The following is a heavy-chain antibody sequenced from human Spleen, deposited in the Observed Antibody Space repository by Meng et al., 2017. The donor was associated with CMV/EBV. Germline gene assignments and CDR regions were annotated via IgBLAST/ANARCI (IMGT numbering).Heavy chain of an antibody. D-gene: IGHD2-8*02. CDR1: GFSFPDYF. Sequence: QVPLVQSGPEVKFPGASVKVSCNTAGFSFPDYFIHWVRQAPGQGLEWMGRLNPNTGGTKYAQKFQGRVTMARDTSISTAYMELSRVTSDDTAVYFCARAWATWCLDSWGQGTLVTVSS. J-gene: IGHJ4*02. CDR2: LNPNTGGT. CDR3: ARAWATWCLDS. V-gene: IGHV1-2*06.